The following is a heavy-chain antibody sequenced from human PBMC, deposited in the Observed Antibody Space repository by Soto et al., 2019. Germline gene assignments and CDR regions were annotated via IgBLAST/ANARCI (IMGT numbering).Heavy chain of an antibody. CDR3: ASDYGL. Sequence: EVQLVESGGGLVQPGGSLRLSCAVSGFTFGTHWMSWVRQAPGKGPEWVANINQDGTDKSYVDSVKGRFTISRDNAKNSLYLQMNSLRVEDTAVYYCASDYGLGGQGSLVTVTS. J-gene: IGHJ4*02. D-gene: IGHD4-17*01. CDR2: INQDGTDK. CDR1: GFTFGTHW. V-gene: IGHV3-7*04.